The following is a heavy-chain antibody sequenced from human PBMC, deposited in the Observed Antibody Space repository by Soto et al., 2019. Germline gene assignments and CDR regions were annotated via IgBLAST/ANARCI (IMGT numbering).Heavy chain of an antibody. J-gene: IGHJ4*02. CDR3: AKDLYYGPDY. CDR1: GFTFTSYY. Sequence: QVQLVQSGAEVKKPGASVKVSCKASGFTFTSYYIHWMRQAPGQGPEWMGVINPGGDSTKYAQKFQGRVTMTRDASTSTVYMELSSLRSEDTALYYCAKDLYYGPDYWGQGTLVTVSS. CDR2: INPGGDST. V-gene: IGHV1-46*01. D-gene: IGHD3-10*01.